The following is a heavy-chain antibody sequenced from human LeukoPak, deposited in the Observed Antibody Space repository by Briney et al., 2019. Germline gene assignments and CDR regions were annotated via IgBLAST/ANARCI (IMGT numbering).Heavy chain of an antibody. V-gene: IGHV3-7*01. CDR2: IKHDGSDE. CDR3: ARDAGGGWPFDY. Sequence: GGSLRLSCTDSGFTFGSYWMTWVRQAPGKGLEWAATIKHDGSDEYYVDSVKGRSTISRDNAKNSLYLQMNSLTVEDTAVYYCARDAGGGWPFDYWGQGTLVTVSS. D-gene: IGHD1-26*01. J-gene: IGHJ4*02. CDR1: GFTFGSYW.